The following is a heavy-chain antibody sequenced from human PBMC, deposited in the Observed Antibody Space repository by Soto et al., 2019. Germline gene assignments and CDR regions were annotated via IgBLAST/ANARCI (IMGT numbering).Heavy chain of an antibody. V-gene: IGHV3-74*01. CDR2: IISGGTRA. Sequence: LRLSCAASGFTFSSDWMNWVRQSPGKGLEWVSRIISGGTRATYADFVKGRFTITRDNAKNTLYLQMHSLTADDTAVYYCARERTSKGGMDIWGQGTTVTVSS. J-gene: IGHJ6*02. CDR3: ARERTSKGGMDI. CDR1: GFTFSSDW.